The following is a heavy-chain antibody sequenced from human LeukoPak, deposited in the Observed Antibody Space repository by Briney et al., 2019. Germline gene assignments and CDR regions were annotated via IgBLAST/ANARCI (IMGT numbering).Heavy chain of an antibody. Sequence: SETLSLTCTASGGSISSYYWSWIRQPPGKGLEWIGYIYYSGSTNYNPSLKSRVTISVDTSKNQFSLKLSSVTAADTAVYYCARGREEFYYDSSGYYYFDHWGQGTLVTVSP. CDR2: IYYSGST. D-gene: IGHD3-22*01. CDR3: ARGREEFYYDSSGYYYFDH. CDR1: GGSISSYY. J-gene: IGHJ4*02. V-gene: IGHV4-59*01.